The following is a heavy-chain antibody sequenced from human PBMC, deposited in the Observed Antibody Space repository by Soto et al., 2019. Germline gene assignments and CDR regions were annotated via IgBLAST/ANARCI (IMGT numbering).Heavy chain of an antibody. V-gene: IGHV4-59*01. Sequence: SETLSLTCTVSGGSISSYYWCWIRQPPGKGLEWIGYVYYSGSTNYNPSLESRVTISVDTSKNQFSLKLSSLTAADTAVYYCARGAVAAMGVNWFDPWGQGTLVTLSS. CDR2: VYYSGST. D-gene: IGHD6-19*01. CDR3: ARGAVAAMGVNWFDP. CDR1: GGSISSYY. J-gene: IGHJ5*02.